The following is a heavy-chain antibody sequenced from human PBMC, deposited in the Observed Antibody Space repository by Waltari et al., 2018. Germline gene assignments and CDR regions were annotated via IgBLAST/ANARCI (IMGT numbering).Heavy chain of an antibody. J-gene: IGHJ4*02. V-gene: IGHV4-39*01. CDR1: GGSISSSSYY. CDR3: ARHGLEYYYDCYFDY. CDR2: IYYSGST. D-gene: IGHD3-22*01. Sequence: QLQLQESGPGLVKPSETLSLTCTVPGGSISSSSYYRGWIRHPPGKGLEWIGSIYYSGSTYYNPSLKSRVTISVDTSKNQFSLKLSSVTAADTAVYYCARHGLEYYYDCYFDYWGQGTLVTVSS.